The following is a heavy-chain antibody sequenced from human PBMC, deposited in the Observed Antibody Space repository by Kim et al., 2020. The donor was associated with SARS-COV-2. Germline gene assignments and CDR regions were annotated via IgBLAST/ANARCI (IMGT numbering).Heavy chain of an antibody. J-gene: IGHJ4*02. CDR3: ARGSSGWYESGAIDY. CDR1: GFTFSSYD. V-gene: IGHV3-13*04. Sequence: GGSLRLSCAASGFTFSSYDMHWVRQATGKGLEWVSAIGTAGDTYYPGSVKGRFTISRENAKNSLYLQMNSLRAGDTAVYYCARGSSGWYESGAIDYWGQGTLVTVSS. D-gene: IGHD6-19*01. CDR2: IGTAGDT.